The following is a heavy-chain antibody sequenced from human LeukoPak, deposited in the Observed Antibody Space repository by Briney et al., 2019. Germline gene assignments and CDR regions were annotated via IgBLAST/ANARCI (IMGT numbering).Heavy chain of an antibody. CDR2: INPSGGST. CDR3: ARELHEISPLSGYQFPCDF. Sequence: WASVKVSCKASGYTFKNFGITWVRQAPGQGLEWMGMINPSGGSTSYAQNFQGRVTLTRDPSTSTVYMELSSLRSEDTAVYYCARELHEISPLSGYQFPCDFWGQGTLVTVSS. D-gene: IGHD3-9*01. CDR1: GYTFKNFG. V-gene: IGHV1-46*02. J-gene: IGHJ4*02.